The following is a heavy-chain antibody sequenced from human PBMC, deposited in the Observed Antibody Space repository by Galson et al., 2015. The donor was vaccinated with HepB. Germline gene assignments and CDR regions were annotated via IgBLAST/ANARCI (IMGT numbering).Heavy chain of an antibody. J-gene: IGHJ4*02. CDR1: GFSLSTSGVG. CDR3: AHSHWNYANNYFHY. CDR2: IYWDDDK. D-gene: IGHD1-7*01. Sequence: LVKPTQTLTLTCTFSGFSLSTSGVGVGWIRQPPGKALEWLALIYWDDDKRYSPSLKSRLTITKDTTKNQVVLTMTNMDPVDTATYYCAHSHWNYANNYFHYWVQGTLVTVSS. V-gene: IGHV2-5*02.